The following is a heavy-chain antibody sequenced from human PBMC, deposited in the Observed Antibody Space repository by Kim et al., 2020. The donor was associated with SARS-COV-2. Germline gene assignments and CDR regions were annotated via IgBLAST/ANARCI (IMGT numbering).Heavy chain of an antibody. CDR3: ARGMFSSGFYV. D-gene: IGHD3-22*01. Sequence: GGSLRLSCAASGFSVSKYRIHFVHHSTLKRLLWGALISSDVVYTHDAESVKGRFTLSRNNTENTLFLQMNSLRAEDTAVYYCARGMFSSGFYVWGQGTTVTVSS. CDR1: GFSVSKYR. CDR2: ISSDVVYT. V-gene: IGHV3-74*01. J-gene: IGHJ6*01.